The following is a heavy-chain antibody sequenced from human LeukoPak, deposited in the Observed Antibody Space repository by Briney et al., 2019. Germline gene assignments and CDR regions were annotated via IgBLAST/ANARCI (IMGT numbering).Heavy chain of an antibody. CDR1: GYTFTGYY. V-gene: IGHV1-2*02. CDR2: INPNSGGT. D-gene: IGHD3-22*01. J-gene: IGHJ6*02. Sequence: ASVKVSCTASGYTFTGYYMHWVRQAPGQGLEWMGWINPNSGGTNYAQKFQGRVTMTEDTSTDTAYMELSSLRSEDTAVYYCATGLDSSGYYYYYGIDVWGQGTTVTVSS. CDR3: ATGLDSSGYYYYYGIDV.